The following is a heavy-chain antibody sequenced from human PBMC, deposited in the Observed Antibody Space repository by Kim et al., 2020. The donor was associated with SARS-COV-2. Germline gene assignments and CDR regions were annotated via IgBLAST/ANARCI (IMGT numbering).Heavy chain of an antibody. V-gene: IGHV3-23*01. J-gene: IGHJ2*01. Sequence: KGRFTISRDNSKNTLYLQMNSLRAEDTAVYYCAKDNYGSGSYYRFWYFDLWGRGTLVTVSS. D-gene: IGHD3-10*01. CDR3: AKDNYGSGSYYRFWYFDL.